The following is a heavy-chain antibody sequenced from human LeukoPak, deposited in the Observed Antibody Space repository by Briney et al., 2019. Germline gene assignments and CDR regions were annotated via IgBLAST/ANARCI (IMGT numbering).Heavy chain of an antibody. Sequence: GGSLRLSCTVSGFNFGNYGMSWVRQAPGKGLEWVSGLSDAGVRIFYADSVRGRFTVSRDNSKNTLYLQMGSLRAEDTAVYYCANTHCDSSPIVWNFWGQGTLVTVSS. V-gene: IGHV3-23*01. D-gene: IGHD6-6*01. CDR3: ANTHCDSSPIVWNF. J-gene: IGHJ4*02. CDR1: GFNFGNYG. CDR2: LSDAGVRI.